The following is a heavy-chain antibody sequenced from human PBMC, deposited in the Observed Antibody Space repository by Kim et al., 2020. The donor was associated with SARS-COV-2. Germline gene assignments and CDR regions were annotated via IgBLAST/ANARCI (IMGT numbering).Heavy chain of an antibody. CDR2: YI. CDR3: ARGLGYSSSK. D-gene: IGHD6-6*01. V-gene: IGHV3-21*01. Sequence: YIYYAASVKGRFTISGDNAKNSLYLQMNSLRAEDTAVYYCARGLGYSSSKWGQGTLVTVSS. J-gene: IGHJ4*02.